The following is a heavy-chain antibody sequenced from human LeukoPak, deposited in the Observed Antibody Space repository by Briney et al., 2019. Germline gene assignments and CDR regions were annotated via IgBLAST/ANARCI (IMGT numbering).Heavy chain of an antibody. CDR3: ARGEADEVVVAATFFDY. D-gene: IGHD2-15*01. Sequence: SETLSLTCAVYGGSFSGYYWSWIRQPPGKGLEWIGEINHSGSTNYNPSLKSRVTISVDTSKNQFSLRLSSVTAADTAVYYCARGEADEVVVAATFFDYWGQGTLVTVSS. CDR2: INHSGST. CDR1: GGSFSGYY. J-gene: IGHJ4*02. V-gene: IGHV4-34*01.